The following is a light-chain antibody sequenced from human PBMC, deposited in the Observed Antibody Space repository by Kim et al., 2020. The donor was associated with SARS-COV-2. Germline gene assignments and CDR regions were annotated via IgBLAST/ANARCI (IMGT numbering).Light chain of an antibody. J-gene: IGLJ3*02. CDR2: GNT. CDR1: SSDIGAGYD. CDR3: QSYDSSPPNWV. V-gene: IGLV1-40*01. Sequence: RATISCTGSSSDIGAGYDVHWYQQLPGRAPNLLIYGNTNRPSGVPDRFSGSKSGTSASLAITELQAEDEADYYCQSYDSSPPNWVFGGGTQLTVL.